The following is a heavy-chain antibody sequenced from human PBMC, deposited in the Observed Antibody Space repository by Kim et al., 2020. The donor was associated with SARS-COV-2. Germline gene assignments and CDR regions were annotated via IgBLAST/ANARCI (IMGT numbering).Heavy chain of an antibody. V-gene: IGHV3-30*04. D-gene: IGHD6-19*01. J-gene: IGHJ4*02. CDR2: ISSDGSLK. CDR1: GFTFGTYA. Sequence: GGSLRLSCAASGFTFGTYAMQWARQAPGKGLEWVALISSDGSLKYYADSVRGRFTISRDNSKNILYLQVNSLRTEDTAVYYCATAPPRSRGGWYGYFDSWGQGTLVTVSS. CDR3: ATAPPRSRGGWYGYFDS.